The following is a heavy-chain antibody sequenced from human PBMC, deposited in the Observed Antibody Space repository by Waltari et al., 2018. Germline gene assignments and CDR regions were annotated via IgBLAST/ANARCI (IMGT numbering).Heavy chain of an antibody. Sequence: EVQLVESGGGLVQPGGSLRLSCAASGFSFSNSWIHWVRQAPGKGLEWVSRINPDGSSISHADSVRGRFTITRDNAKNTLYLQMNSLRVDDTAVYYCTRATAVSFDYWGLGTLVTVSS. CDR3: TRATAVSFDY. D-gene: IGHD6-19*01. CDR2: INPDGSSI. J-gene: IGHJ4*02. CDR1: GFSFSNSW. V-gene: IGHV3-74*01.